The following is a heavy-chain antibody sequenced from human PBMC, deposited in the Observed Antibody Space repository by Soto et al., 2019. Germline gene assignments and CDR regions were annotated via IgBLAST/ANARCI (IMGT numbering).Heavy chain of an antibody. Sequence: SETLSLTCTVSGGSISSGGYYWSWIRQHPGKGLGWIGYIYYSGSTNYNPSLKSRVTISVDTSKNQFSLKLSSVTAADTAVYYCARSRGYQRHFDYWGQGTLVTVSS. CDR3: ARSRGYQRHFDY. CDR2: IYYSGST. V-gene: IGHV4-61*08. D-gene: IGHD2-2*01. J-gene: IGHJ4*02. CDR1: GGSISSGGYY.